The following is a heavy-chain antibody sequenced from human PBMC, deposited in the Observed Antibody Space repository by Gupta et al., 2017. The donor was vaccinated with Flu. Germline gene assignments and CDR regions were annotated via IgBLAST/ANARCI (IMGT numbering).Heavy chain of an antibody. Sequence: AISWMRQAPGRGLEWMGGINPVFDRTDYAQKVQGRLTITAEESAGTADMQLYRLGSEGTAGYFCARDWDRIRKTLSGLAEAYGMDVWGQGTRVSVSS. CDR3: ARDWDRIRKTLSGLAEAYGMDV. J-gene: IGHJ6*02. CDR2: INPVFDRT. D-gene: IGHD5-18*01. V-gene: IGHV1-69*01. CDR1: A.